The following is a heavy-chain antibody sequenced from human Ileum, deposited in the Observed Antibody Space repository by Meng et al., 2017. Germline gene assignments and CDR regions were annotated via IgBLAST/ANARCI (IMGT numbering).Heavy chain of an antibody. V-gene: IGHV4-4*02. Sequence: QVQLQESGPGLVKASEPLFLTCSVSGASMSVVSYWSWVRQSPGKGLEWIGQIDHLGIAYYKPSLKSRVTMSIDQSKSQFSLRLTSVSAADTAVYYCARHGGYYQDFWGQGTLVTVSS. J-gene: IGHJ4*02. CDR3: ARHGGYYQDF. CDR1: GASMSVVSY. CDR2: IDHLGIA. D-gene: IGHD4-23*01.